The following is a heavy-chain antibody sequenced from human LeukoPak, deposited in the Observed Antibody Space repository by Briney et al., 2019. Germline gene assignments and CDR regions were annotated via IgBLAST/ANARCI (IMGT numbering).Heavy chain of an antibody. V-gene: IGHV4-31*03. J-gene: IGHJ4*02. CDR3: ARTSGWYFVG. CDR2: IYYSGST. D-gene: IGHD6-19*01. Sequence: PSQTLSLTCTVSGGSINSDDYYWSWIRQHPGKGLEWIGYIYYSGSTYYNPSLKSRVTISVDTSKNQFSLKLSSVTAADTAVYFCARTSGWYFVGWGQGTLVTVSS. CDR1: GGSINSDDYY.